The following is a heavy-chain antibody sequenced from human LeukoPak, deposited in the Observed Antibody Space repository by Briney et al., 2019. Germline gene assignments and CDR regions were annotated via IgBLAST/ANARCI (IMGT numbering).Heavy chain of an antibody. CDR3: VKGSRGYCSGGSCPLDY. J-gene: IGHJ4*02. V-gene: IGHV3-64D*09. CDR2: ISSNGGST. CDR1: GFTFSSYA. Sequence: HPGRSLRLSCAASGFTFSSYAMHWVRQAPGKGLEYVSAISSNGGSTYYADSVKGRFTISRDNSKNTLYLQMSSLRAEDTAVYYCVKGSRGYCSGGSCPLDYWGQGTLVTVSS. D-gene: IGHD2-15*01.